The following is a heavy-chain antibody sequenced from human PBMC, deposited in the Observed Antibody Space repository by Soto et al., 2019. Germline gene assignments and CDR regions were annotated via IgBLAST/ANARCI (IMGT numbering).Heavy chain of an antibody. V-gene: IGHV1-69*01. CDR2: IIPIFGTA. CDR3: ARDSPDCSGGSCYSDYYYGMDV. Sequence: QVQLVQSGAEVKKPGSSVKVSCKASGGTFSSYAISWVRQAPGQGLEWMGGIIPIFGTANYTQKIQGRVTITADESTSTAYMELSSLRSEDTAVYYCARDSPDCSGGSCYSDYYYGMDVWGQGTSVTVSS. J-gene: IGHJ6*02. D-gene: IGHD2-15*01. CDR1: GGTFSSYA.